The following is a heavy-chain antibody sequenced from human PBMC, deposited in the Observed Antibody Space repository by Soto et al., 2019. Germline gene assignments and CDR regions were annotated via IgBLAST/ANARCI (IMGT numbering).Heavy chain of an antibody. D-gene: IGHD3-22*01. J-gene: IGHJ4*02. Sequence: QVQLVQSGAEVKKPGASVQVSCKASGYSFTSYGINWVRQAPGQGLEWMGWISTVDGSTNSSPKVQGRDTMTTDTSTSTADMELRSLISDDTAVYYCAIDQVFEDSRGNLPGYSGQGTLVTVSS. V-gene: IGHV1-18*01. CDR3: AIDQVFEDSRGNLPGY. CDR2: ISTVDGST. CDR1: GYSFTSYG.